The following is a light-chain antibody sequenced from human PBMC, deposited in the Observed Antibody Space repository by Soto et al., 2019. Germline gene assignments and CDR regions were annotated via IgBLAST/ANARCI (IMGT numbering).Light chain of an antibody. CDR2: DVS. V-gene: IGLV2-14*01. J-gene: IGLJ2*01. CDR3: SSYRSRSTVV. CDR1: SSYVGGYNY. Sequence: QSVLTQPASVSGSPGQSITISCSGTSSYVGGYNYVSWYQQHPGKAPKLIIYDVSNRPSGVSNRFSGSKSGNTASLTISGLQAEDEADYYCSSYRSRSTVVFGGGTKVTVL.